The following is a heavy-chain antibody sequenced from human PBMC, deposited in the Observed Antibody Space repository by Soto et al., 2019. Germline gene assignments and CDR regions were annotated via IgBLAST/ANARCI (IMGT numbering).Heavy chain of an antibody. J-gene: IGHJ4*02. CDR1: GFTFSSYS. CDR2: ISSSSSYI. Sequence: PGGSLRLSCAASGFTFSSYSMNWVRQAPGKGLEWVSSISSSSSYIYYADSVKGRFTISRDNAKNSLYLQMNSLRAEDAAVYYCARGTYYYDSSGYGLIDYWGQGTLVTVSS. V-gene: IGHV3-21*01. CDR3: ARGTYYYDSSGYGLIDY. D-gene: IGHD3-22*01.